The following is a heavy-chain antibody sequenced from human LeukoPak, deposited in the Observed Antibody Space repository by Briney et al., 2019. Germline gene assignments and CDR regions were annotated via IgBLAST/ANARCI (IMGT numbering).Heavy chain of an antibody. Sequence: GGSLRLSCAASGFTVSSNYMSWVRQAPGKGLVWVSRINTDGSRTTYADSVKGRFTISRDNAKNTLYLQINSLRAEDTAVYYCTRGIAVANDYWGQGTLVTVSS. CDR3: TRGIAVANDY. CDR2: INTDGSRT. D-gene: IGHD6-19*01. CDR1: GFTVSSNY. J-gene: IGHJ4*02. V-gene: IGHV3-74*01.